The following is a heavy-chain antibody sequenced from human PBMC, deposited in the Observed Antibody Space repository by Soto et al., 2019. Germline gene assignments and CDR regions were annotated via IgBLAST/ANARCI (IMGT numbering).Heavy chain of an antibody. CDR2: IWYHGIDK. V-gene: IGHV3-33*01. J-gene: IGHJ4*02. CDR1: GFTFSRQA. CDR3: ATGFLGLCTGGNCPLDY. Sequence: QVQLVESGGGVVQPERSLRLSCAASGFTFSRQAMHWVRQAPGRGLEWVAVIWYHGIDKYYADSVKCRFTISRDNSKNTVYLQMNSLRGEDTAVYYCATGFLGLCTGGNCPLDYWGQGTLVTVSS. D-gene: IGHD2-15*01.